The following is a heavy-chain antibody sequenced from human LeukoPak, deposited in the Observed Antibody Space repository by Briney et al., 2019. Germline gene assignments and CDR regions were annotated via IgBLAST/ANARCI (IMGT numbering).Heavy chain of an antibody. CDR2: IYYSGST. J-gene: IGHJ4*02. D-gene: IGHD2-15*01. CDR1: GGSISSSIYY. CDR3: ARPYCSGGTCYSLGPYDY. Sequence: SETLSLTCTVSGGSISSSIYYWGWIRQPPGKGLEWIGSIYYSGSTYYNPSLKSRVTISVDTSKNQFSLKLSSVTAADTAVYYCARPYCSGGTCYSLGPYDYWGRGTLVTVSS. V-gene: IGHV4-39*01.